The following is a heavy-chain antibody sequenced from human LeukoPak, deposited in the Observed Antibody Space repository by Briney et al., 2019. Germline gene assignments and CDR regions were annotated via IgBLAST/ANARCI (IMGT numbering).Heavy chain of an antibody. CDR2: IGTAADT. V-gene: IGHV3-13*01. CDR1: GFIFNNYD. J-gene: IGHJ5*01. CDR3: AKGYYGSGSYGWFDY. D-gene: IGHD3-10*01. Sequence: GGSLRLSCAASGFIFNNYDMHWVRQVTGKGLEWVSTIGTAADTYYPASVKGRFTISRENANNSLYLQMNSLRAEDTAVYYCAKGYYGSGSYGWFDYWGQGTLVTVSS.